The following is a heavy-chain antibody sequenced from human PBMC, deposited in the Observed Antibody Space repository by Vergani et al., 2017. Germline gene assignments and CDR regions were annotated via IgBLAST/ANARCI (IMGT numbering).Heavy chain of an antibody. V-gene: IGHV3-7*03. D-gene: IGHD2/OR15-2a*01. CDR1: GFSFSNYW. CDR3: VKEKIDLGSYFFDS. J-gene: IGHJ4*01. Sequence: EVHLVESGGGLVQPGGSLRLSCATSGFSFSNYWVTWVRQAPGKGLEWVASIQEDGSAKHFLDSLKGRFFISRDNSKNTVFLQMHSLRAEDTAIYYCVKEKIDLGSYFFDSWGHGILVTVSS. CDR2: IQEDGSAK.